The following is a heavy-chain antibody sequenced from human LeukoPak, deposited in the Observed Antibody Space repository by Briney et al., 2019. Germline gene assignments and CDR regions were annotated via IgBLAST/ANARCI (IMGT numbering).Heavy chain of an antibody. CDR1: GFTVSSNS. Sequence: GGSLRLSCTVSGFTVSSNSMSWVRRAPGKGLEWVSFIYSGTIHYSDSVKGRFTISRDNSKNTLYLQMNSLRAEDTAVYYCTRHGGRDYYDSSEDAFDIWGQGTMVTVSS. D-gene: IGHD3-22*01. CDR2: IYSGTI. J-gene: IGHJ3*02. CDR3: TRHGGRDYYDSSEDAFDI. V-gene: IGHV3-53*01.